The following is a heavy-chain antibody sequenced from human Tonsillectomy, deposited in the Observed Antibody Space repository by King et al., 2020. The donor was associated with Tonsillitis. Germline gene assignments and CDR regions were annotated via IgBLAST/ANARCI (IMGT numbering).Heavy chain of an antibody. D-gene: IGHD3-22*01. CDR2: IIPIFGTA. CDR1: GGTFSSYA. Sequence: QLVQSGAEVKKPGSSVKVSCKASGGTFSSYAISWVRQAPGQGLEWMGGIIPIFGTANYAQKFQGRVTITADESTSTAYMELSSLRSEDTAVDYCARDRRNYYDSSGYYYEYFQHWGQGTLVTVSS. J-gene: IGHJ1*01. CDR3: ARDRRNYYDSSGYYYEYFQH. V-gene: IGHV1-69*01.